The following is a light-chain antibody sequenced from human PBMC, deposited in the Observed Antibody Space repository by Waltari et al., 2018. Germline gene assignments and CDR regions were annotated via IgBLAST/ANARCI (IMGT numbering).Light chain of an antibody. CDR2: AAS. CDR1: QDVRGW. CDR3: QQGYNTPWT. Sequence: DIQMTQSPSSLSASVGDKVTITCRASQDVRGWLAWYQQKPGKAPKLLIYAASTLQSRVPSRFSGSESGTDYTLTISSLQPEDFASYYCQQGYNTPWTFGQGTKVEVK. J-gene: IGKJ1*01. V-gene: IGKV1-12*01.